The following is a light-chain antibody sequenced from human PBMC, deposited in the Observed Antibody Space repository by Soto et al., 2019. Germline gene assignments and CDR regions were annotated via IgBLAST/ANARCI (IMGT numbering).Light chain of an antibody. CDR3: QQYGPSPT. CDR2: AAF. CDR1: QTVANNY. J-gene: IGKJ1*01. V-gene: IGKV3-20*01. Sequence: IVVTQSPGTLSSSTGESTTISSRATQTVANNYIDWYQQKLGQTPRLLFYAAFSWASGVPDRFRGSGAGTDFTLTITRLEPDDFAVYYCQQYGPSPTFGQGTRVEIK.